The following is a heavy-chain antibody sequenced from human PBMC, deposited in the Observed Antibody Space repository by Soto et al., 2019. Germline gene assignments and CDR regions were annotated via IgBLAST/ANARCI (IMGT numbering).Heavy chain of an antibody. Sequence: GGSLRLSCAASGFTFSSYGMHWVRQAPGKGLEWVAVIWYDGSNKYYADSVKGRFTISRDNSKNTLYLQMNSLRAEDMAVYYCARERYYYDSSGNFDYWGQGTLVTVSS. CDR1: GFTFSSYG. V-gene: IGHV3-33*01. CDR2: IWYDGSNK. CDR3: ARERYYYDSSGNFDY. D-gene: IGHD3-22*01. J-gene: IGHJ4*02.